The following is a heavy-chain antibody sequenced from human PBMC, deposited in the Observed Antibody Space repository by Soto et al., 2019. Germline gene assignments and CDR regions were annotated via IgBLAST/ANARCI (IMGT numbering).Heavy chain of an antibody. D-gene: IGHD2-21*01. CDR1: GFAFNTSG. V-gene: IGHV3-30*03. CDR2: ISYDGNTQ. Sequence: QVQLVESGGGVVQPGRSLRLSCEVSGFAFNTSGMYWVRQSPGRGLEWVAVISYDGNTQYYAESLKGRFTISRDNSKNTLFLNMNRLRSEDTAVYYCATKVRVKNNYYYGMDTWGQGTLVTVSS. CDR3: ATKVRVKNNYYYGMDT. J-gene: IGHJ6*02.